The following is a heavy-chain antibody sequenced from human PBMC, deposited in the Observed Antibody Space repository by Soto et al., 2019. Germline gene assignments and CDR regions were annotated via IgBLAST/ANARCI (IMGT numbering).Heavy chain of an antibody. J-gene: IGHJ5*02. Sequence: QVQLVQSGAEVKKPGASVQVSCKASGYTFTSYGISWVRQAPGQGLEWMGWTNPDNGNTNYAQKLQGRVTMTTDTSTSTAYMELRSLRSADTAVYYCARDPVGGTWFDPWGQGTLVTVSS. CDR3: ARDPVGGTWFDP. CDR2: TNPDNGNT. CDR1: GYTFTSYG. V-gene: IGHV1-18*01. D-gene: IGHD1-26*01.